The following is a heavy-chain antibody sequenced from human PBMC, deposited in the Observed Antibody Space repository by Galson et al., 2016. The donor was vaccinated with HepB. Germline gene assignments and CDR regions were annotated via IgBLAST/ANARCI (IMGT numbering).Heavy chain of an antibody. Sequence: LSLTCTVSGDPITSGGYYWCWFRQHPGKGLEWIGYISYSGSTSYNPSLKSQVSISFSGDMSKNQFSLTLTSVTAADTAVYYCAGESYYYDPSGFYDLYWYFDLWGRGALVTVSS. J-gene: IGHJ2*01. CDR3: AGESYYYDPSGFYDLYWYFDL. V-gene: IGHV4-31*01. D-gene: IGHD3-22*01. CDR1: GDPITSGGYY. CDR2: ISYSGST.